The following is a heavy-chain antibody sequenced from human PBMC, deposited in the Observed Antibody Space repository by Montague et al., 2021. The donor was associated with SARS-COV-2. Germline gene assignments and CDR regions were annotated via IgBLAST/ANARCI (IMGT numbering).Heavy chain of an antibody. CDR2: INHSGST. CDR1: VGSFSGYY. D-gene: IGHD3-22*01. J-gene: IGHJ4*02. Sequence: SETLSLTCAVYVGSFSGYYWSWIRQPPGKGLEWIGEINHSGSTNYNPSLRSRITILVDTSKNQLSLKLSSVTAADTAVYYCAREGRSSAYAMDYWGQGTLVTVSS. CDR3: AREGRSSAYAMDY. V-gene: IGHV4-34*01.